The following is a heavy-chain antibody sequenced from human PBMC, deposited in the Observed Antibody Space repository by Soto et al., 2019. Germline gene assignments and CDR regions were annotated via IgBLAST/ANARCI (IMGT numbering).Heavy chain of an antibody. CDR1: GGSISSYH. CDR2: IYYSGST. J-gene: IGHJ6*02. CDR3: ARDRKTYYYYYGMDV. V-gene: IGHV4-59*01. Sequence: SETLSLTCTVSGGSISSYHWSWIRQPPGKGLEWIGYIYYSGSTNYNPSLKSRVTISVDTSKNQFSLKLSSVTAADTAVYYCARDRKTYYYYYGMDVWGQGTTVTVSS.